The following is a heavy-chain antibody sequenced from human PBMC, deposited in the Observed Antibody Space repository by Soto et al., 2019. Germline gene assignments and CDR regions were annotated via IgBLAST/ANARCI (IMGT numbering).Heavy chain of an antibody. Sequence: QLQLQESGSGLVRPSQTLSLTCAVSGGSISSGGYSWNWILQPPGKGLEWIGNIYHTENTLYNPSLKSRVTIAVDKSKNQFPLKLSSVTAADTAVYYCARDHVEGYWFDPWGQGTLVTVSS. V-gene: IGHV4-30-2*01. CDR2: IYHTENT. J-gene: IGHJ5*02. CDR3: ARDHVEGYWFDP. CDR1: GGSISSGGYS.